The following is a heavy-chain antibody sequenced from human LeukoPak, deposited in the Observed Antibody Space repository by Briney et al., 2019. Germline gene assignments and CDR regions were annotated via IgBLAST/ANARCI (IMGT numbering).Heavy chain of an antibody. CDR1: GFTFTSSS. CDR2: ISDSGGHT. D-gene: IGHD3-22*01. Sequence: GGSLRLSCAASGFTFTSSSVSWVRQAPGKGLEWVSVISDSGGHTYYAASVKGRFTISRVNSKNTLYLRMNSLRVEQTDVYYCAKDRPSSSGYFYSRGWFVPWGQGTLVTVSS. V-gene: IGHV3-23*01. J-gene: IGHJ5*02. CDR3: AKDRPSSSGYFYSRGWFVP.